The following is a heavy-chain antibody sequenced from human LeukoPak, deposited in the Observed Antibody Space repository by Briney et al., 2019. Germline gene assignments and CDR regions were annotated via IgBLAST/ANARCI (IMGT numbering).Heavy chain of an antibody. CDR1: GFTFSSYA. CDR2: ISGSGGST. D-gene: IGHD3-10*01. J-gene: IGHJ4*02. V-gene: IGHV3-23*01. Sequence: GGSLRLSCAASGFTFSSYAMSWVRQAPGKGLEWVSAISGSGGSTYYADSVKGRFTISRDNSKNTLYQQMNSLRAEDTAVYYCAKDGDRTVLYDYWGQGTLVTVSS. CDR3: AKDGDRTVLYDY.